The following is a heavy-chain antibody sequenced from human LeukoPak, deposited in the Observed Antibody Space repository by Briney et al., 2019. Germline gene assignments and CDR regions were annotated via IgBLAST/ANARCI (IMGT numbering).Heavy chain of an antibody. CDR2: FFTGGST. Sequence: FFTGGSTYYAASVKGRFTISRDKSKNTLNHQMKSMRAEDTAVYYCARASSGYSYGHYFDYWGQGTLVTVSS. V-gene: IGHV3-66*02. J-gene: IGHJ4*02. CDR3: ARASSGYSYGHYFDY. D-gene: IGHD5-18*01.